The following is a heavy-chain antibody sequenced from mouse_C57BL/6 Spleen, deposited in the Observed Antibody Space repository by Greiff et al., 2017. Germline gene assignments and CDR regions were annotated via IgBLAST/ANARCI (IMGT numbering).Heavy chain of an antibody. V-gene: IGHV2-3*01. CDR2: IWGDGST. CDR3: ATYYGNSRFAY. D-gene: IGHD2-10*01. Sequence: VQLQQSGPGLVAPSQSLSITCTVSGFSLTSSGVSWVRQPPGKGLEWLGVIWGDGSTNYHSALISRLSIRKDNSKSQVFIKLNSLQTDDTATYYCATYYGNSRFAYWGQGTLVTVSA. J-gene: IGHJ3*01. CDR1: GFSLTSSG.